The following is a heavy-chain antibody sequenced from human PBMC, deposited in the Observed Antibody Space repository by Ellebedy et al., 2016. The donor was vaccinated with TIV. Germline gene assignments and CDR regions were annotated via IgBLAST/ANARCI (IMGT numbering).Heavy chain of an antibody. CDR3: AKEFYGSTTPYGMDV. D-gene: IGHD1-26*01. V-gene: IGHV3-30-3*01. CDR1: GFTFSSYA. J-gene: IGHJ6*02. Sequence: GESLKISCAASGFTFSSYAMHWVRQAPGKGLEWVAVISYDGSNKYYADSVKGRFTISRDNSKNTLYLQMNSLRAEDTAVYYCAKEFYGSTTPYGMDVWGQGTTVTVSS. CDR2: ISYDGSNK.